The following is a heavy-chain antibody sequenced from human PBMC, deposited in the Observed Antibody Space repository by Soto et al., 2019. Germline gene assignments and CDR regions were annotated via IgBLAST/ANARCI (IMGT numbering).Heavy chain of an antibody. V-gene: IGHV4-30-4*01. CDR2: VYGTGST. D-gene: IGHD6-13*01. Sequence: PSETLSLTCTVSGGSISSGDYYWSWIRQPPGKGLEWIGYVYGTGSTYYNPSLKSRLTISVDASKNQFSLKLTSVTAADTAVYYCARLYISTLHYWGQGALVTVSS. J-gene: IGHJ4*02. CDR3: ARLYISTLHY. CDR1: GGSISSGDYY.